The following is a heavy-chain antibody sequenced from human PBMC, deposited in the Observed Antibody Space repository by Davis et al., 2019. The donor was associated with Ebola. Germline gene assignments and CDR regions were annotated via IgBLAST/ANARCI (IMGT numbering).Heavy chain of an antibody. D-gene: IGHD1-20*01. CDR1: GLTFSTYA. V-gene: IGHV3-30*04. J-gene: IGHJ3*02. CDR3: AGITGNHPMAFDI. CDR2: ISYDGTNK. Sequence: GESLKISCAASGLTFSTYAMHWVRQAPGKGLEWVAVISYDGTNKYYTDSVKGRFTVSRDNSKNTLYLQMNSLRAEDTAVYYCAGITGNHPMAFDIWGQGTKVTVSS.